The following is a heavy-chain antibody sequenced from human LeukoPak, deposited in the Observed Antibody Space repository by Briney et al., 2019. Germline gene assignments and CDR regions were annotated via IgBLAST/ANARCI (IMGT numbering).Heavy chain of an antibody. D-gene: IGHD6-13*01. J-gene: IGHJ4*02. CDR1: GGSISNYY. Sequence: SETLPLTCTVSGGSISNYYWSWIRQPPGKGLEWIGYIYYSGTTNYNPSLKSRVTISVDTSKNQFSLKLNSVTAADTAVYYCARGVYIAAAQYGYWGQGTLVTVSS. V-gene: IGHV4-59*01. CDR3: ARGVYIAAAQYGY. CDR2: IYYSGTT.